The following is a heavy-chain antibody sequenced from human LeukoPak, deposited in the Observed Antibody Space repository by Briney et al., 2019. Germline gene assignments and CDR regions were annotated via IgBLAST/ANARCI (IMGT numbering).Heavy chain of an antibody. CDR1: GFTFSSYW. J-gene: IGHJ4*02. V-gene: IGHV3-74*01. Sequence: GGSLRLSCAASGFTFSSYWMHWVRQAPGKGLVWVSRIDSDGRSTSYADSVEGRFTISRDDSKNTLYLQMHSLGAEDTAVYYCAKSRVVDRRGYFDYWGQGTLVTVSS. CDR3: AKSRVVDRRGYFDY. CDR2: IDSDGRST. D-gene: IGHD2-15*01.